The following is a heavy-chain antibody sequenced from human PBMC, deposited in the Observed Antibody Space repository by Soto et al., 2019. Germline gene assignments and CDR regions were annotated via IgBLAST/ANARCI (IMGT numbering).Heavy chain of an antibody. CDR3: ARDGITANSGWNY. D-gene: IGHD6-19*01. Sequence: LRLSCAASGFTFSNYWMSWIRQAPEKGLEWVANIKQDGSEQQYVDSVKGRFTISRDNAKNSLYLQLNGLRAEDTAVYYCARDGITANSGWNYWGQGTLVTVSS. J-gene: IGHJ4*02. V-gene: IGHV3-7*01. CDR2: IKQDGSEQ. CDR1: GFTFSNYW.